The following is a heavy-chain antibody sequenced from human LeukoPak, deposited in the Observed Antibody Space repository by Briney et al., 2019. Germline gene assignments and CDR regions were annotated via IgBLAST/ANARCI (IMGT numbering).Heavy chain of an antibody. CDR3: ARLSGSPYYFDY. J-gene: IGHJ4*02. CDR1: GGSFSGYY. CDR2: INHSGST. D-gene: IGHD1-26*01. V-gene: IGHV4-34*01. Sequence: SETLSLTCAVYGGSFSGYYSSWIRQPPGKGLEWIGEINHSGSTNYNPSLKSRVTISVDTSKNQFSLKLSSVTAADTAVYYCARLSGSPYYFDYWGQGTLVTVSS.